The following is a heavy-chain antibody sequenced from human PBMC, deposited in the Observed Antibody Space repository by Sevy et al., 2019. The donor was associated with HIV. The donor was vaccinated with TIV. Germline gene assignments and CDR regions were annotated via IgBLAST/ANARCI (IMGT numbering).Heavy chain of an antibody. D-gene: IGHD3-3*01. CDR1: GFTFSNAW. CDR3: TTDTGISDYDFWSGRDDTFDN. Sequence: GGSLRLSCAASGFTFSNAWMSWVRQAPGKGLEWVGRIKSKTDGGTTDDAAPVKGRFTISTDESKNTLYLQMNSLKTEDTAVYYCTTDTGISDYDFWSGRDDTFDNWGQGTMVIVSS. CDR2: IKSKTDGGTT. J-gene: IGHJ3*02. V-gene: IGHV3-15*01.